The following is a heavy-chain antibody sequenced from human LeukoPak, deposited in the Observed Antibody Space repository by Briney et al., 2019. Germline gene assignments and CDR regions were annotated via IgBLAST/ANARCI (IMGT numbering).Heavy chain of an antibody. J-gene: IGHJ4*02. Sequence: ASVNFSCTASGYTFTGCYMHWVRHAPGQGLEWMGCIKSNSGGTTYAKQSQGRVAITSEASISTAYLVLSSLRSEDTAVYYCARIGLRGVIISRRLDYWGQETLVTVSS. CDR3: ARIGLRGVIISRRLDY. CDR2: IKSNSGGT. V-gene: IGHV1-2*02. CDR1: GYTFTGCY. D-gene: IGHD3-10*01.